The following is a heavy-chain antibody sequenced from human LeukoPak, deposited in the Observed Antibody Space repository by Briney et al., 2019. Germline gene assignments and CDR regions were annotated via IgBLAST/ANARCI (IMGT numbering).Heavy chain of an antibody. D-gene: IGHD3-10*01. V-gene: IGHV3-9*01. Sequence: GRSLRLSCAASGFTFDDYAMHWVRQAPGKGLEWVSGLSWNGATVGYADSVKGRFTITRDNTKNSLYLQMSSLKTEDTALYYCAKDIGIALRGATFENWGQGTLVTVSS. CDR2: LSWNGATV. CDR3: AKDIGIALRGATFEN. CDR1: GFTFDDYA. J-gene: IGHJ4*02.